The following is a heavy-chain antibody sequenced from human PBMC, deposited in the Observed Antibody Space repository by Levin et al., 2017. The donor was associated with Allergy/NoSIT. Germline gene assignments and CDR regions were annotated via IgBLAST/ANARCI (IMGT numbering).Heavy chain of an antibody. Sequence: ASVKVSCAASGFTFSKYAMTWVRQAPEKGLEWVSSISDGNTYYAESVKGRFTISRDNSKNTLYLQMDSLRADDTAVYSCAKDAVTGNSRWDAFDIWGQGTVVTVSS. V-gene: IGHV3-23*01. CDR3: AKDAVTGNSRWDAFDI. J-gene: IGHJ3*02. CDR2: ISDGNT. D-gene: IGHD4-23*01. CDR1: GFTFSKYA.